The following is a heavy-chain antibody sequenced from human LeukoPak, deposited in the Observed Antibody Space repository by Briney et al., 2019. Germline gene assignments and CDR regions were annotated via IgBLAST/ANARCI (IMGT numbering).Heavy chain of an antibody. D-gene: IGHD1-26*01. V-gene: IGHV3-23*01. J-gene: IGHJ4*02. CDR3: ARWVGELPSLPYYFDY. CDR2: ISGSGGST. Sequence: PGGSLRLSCAASGFTFSSYAMSWVRQAPGKGLEWVSAISGSGGSTYYADSVKGRFTISRDNSKNTLYLQMNSLRAEDTAVYYCARWVGELPSLPYYFDYWGQGTLVTVSS. CDR1: GFTFSSYA.